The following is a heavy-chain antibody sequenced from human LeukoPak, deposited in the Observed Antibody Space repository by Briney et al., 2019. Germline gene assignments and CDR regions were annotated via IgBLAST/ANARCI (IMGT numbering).Heavy chain of an antibody. D-gene: IGHD2-2*01. V-gene: IGHV3-23*01. Sequence: PGGSLRLSCAASGFTFSSYAMSWVRQAPGKGLEWVSAISGSGGSTYYADSVKGRFTISRDNSKNTLYLQMNSLRAEDTAVYYCAKEPDIVVVPAAAYFDYWGQGTLVTVSP. CDR1: GFTFSSYA. CDR2: ISGSGGST. CDR3: AKEPDIVVVPAAAYFDY. J-gene: IGHJ4*02.